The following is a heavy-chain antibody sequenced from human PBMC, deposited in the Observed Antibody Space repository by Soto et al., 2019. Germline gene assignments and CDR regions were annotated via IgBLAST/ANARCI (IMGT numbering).Heavy chain of an antibody. D-gene: IGHD3-9*01. CDR2: IYHSGST. J-gene: IGHJ4*02. CDR3: ARGVRYFDWLLPFYLDY. V-gene: IGHV4-30-2*02. Sequence: SETLSLTCAVSGGSISSGGYSWSWIRQPPGKGLEWIGYIYHSGSTYYNPFLKSRVTISVDRSKNQFSLKLSSVTAADTAVYYCARGVRYFDWLLPFYLDYWGQGTPVTVSS. CDR1: GGSISSGGYS.